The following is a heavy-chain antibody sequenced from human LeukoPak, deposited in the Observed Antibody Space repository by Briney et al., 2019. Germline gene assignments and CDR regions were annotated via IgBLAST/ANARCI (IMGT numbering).Heavy chain of an antibody. V-gene: IGHV4-38-2*01. J-gene: IGHJ4*02. CDR3: ARLSTVIIFDY. D-gene: IGHD4-11*01. CDR2: IYHSGST. Sequence: PSETPSLTCAVSGYSISSGYYWGWIRQPPGKGLEWIGSIYHSGSTYYNPSLKSRVTISVDTAKNQFSLKLSSVTAADTAVYYCARLSTVIIFDYWGQGTLVTVSS. CDR1: GYSISSGYY.